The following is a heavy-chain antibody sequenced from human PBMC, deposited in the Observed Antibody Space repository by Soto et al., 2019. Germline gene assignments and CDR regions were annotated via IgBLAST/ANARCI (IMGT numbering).Heavy chain of an antibody. D-gene: IGHD2-2*01. CDR3: AKARCSTTNCYVPDY. CDR2: ISSSSYI. J-gene: IGHJ4*02. CDR1: GFTFSSYS. Sequence: GGSLRLSCAASGFTFSSYSMNWVRQAPGKGLEWVSSISSSSYIYYADSVKGRFAISRDNPKRTLYLQMNNLRAEDTAVYCCAKARCSTTNCYVPDYWGQGTLVTVSS. V-gene: IGHV3-21*04.